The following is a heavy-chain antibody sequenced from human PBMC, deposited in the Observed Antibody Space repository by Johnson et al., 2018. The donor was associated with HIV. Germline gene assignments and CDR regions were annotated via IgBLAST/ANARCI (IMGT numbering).Heavy chain of an antibody. D-gene: IGHD2-8*01. J-gene: IGHJ3*02. CDR3: ARWSADAFDI. Sequence: VQLVESGGGVVRPGGSLRLSCAASGFTFDDYAMHWVRQAPGKGLEWVSGISWNSDTRGYADSVKGRFTISRDNSKNTLYLQLNRLRAGDTAVYYCARWSADAFDIWGQGTMVTVSS. CDR2: ISWNSDTR. V-gene: IGHV3-9*01. CDR1: GFTFDDYA.